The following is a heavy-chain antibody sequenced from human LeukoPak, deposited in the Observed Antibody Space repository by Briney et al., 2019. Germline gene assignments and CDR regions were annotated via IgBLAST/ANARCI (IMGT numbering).Heavy chain of an antibody. J-gene: IGHJ5*02. CDR2: IYYSGST. Sequence: SETLSLTCTVSGGSISSGGYSWSWIRQHPGKGLEWTGYIYYSGSTYYNPSLKSRVTISVDTSKNQFSLKLSSVTAADTAVYYCARDDYGDQSGWFDPWGQGTLVTVSS. D-gene: IGHD4-17*01. CDR1: GGSISSGGYS. CDR3: ARDDYGDQSGWFDP. V-gene: IGHV4-31*03.